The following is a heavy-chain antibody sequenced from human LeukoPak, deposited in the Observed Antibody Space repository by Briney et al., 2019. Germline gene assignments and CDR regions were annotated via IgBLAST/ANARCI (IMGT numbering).Heavy chain of an antibody. CDR2: IYISGAT. V-gene: IGHV4-4*09. Sequence: SETLSLTCTGSGGSISSHYWSWIRQAPGKGLECIGYIYISGATNYNPSLRSRVTLSLDTSRNQFSLRLTSVTAADTAVYYCARTARVFDSWGPGILVTVSS. J-gene: IGHJ4*02. CDR3: ARTARVFDS. D-gene: IGHD3-10*01. CDR1: GGSISSHY.